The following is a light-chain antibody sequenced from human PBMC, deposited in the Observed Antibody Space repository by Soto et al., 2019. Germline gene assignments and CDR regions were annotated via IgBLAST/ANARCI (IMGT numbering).Light chain of an antibody. CDR1: QSVNNN. J-gene: IGKJ1*01. CDR3: QQYNDWPQT. CDR2: GSS. Sequence: EIVMTQSPATLSVSPGERATLSCRASQSVNNNFAWYQQKPGQAPRLLMYGSSTRATGVPARFSGSGSGTEFTITISSLQSEDFAVYYCQQYNDWPQTFGQGTKVEIK. V-gene: IGKV3-15*01.